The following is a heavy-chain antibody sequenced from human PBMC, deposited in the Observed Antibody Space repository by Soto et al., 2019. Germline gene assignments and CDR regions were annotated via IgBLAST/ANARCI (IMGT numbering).Heavy chain of an antibody. CDR1: GFSLSTSGVG. CDR3: ALRRCSNFDY. Sequence: QITLKESGPTLVKPTQTLTLTCTFSGFSLSTSGVGVGWIRQPPGKALEWLALIYWDDDKAYSPSLKSRLTITKDTSKKQVVLTMTDMDPVDTATYYCALRRCSNFDYWVQGTLVTVSS. J-gene: IGHJ4*02. D-gene: IGHD5-12*01. V-gene: IGHV2-5*02. CDR2: IYWDDDK.